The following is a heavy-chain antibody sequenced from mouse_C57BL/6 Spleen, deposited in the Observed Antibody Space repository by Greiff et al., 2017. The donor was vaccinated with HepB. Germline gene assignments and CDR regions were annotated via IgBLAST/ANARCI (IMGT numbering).Heavy chain of an antibody. J-gene: IGHJ1*03. D-gene: IGHD1-1*01. CDR2: IYPGDGDT. V-gene: IGHV1-82*01. CDR3: ARYDYYGSRDWYFDV. Sequence: QVQLQQSGPELVKPGASVKISCKASGYAFSSSWMNWVKQSPGKGLEWIGRIYPGDGDTNYNGKFKGKATLTADKSSSTAYLQLSSLTSEDSAVYFCARYDYYGSRDWYFDVWGTGTTVTVSS. CDR1: GYAFSSSW.